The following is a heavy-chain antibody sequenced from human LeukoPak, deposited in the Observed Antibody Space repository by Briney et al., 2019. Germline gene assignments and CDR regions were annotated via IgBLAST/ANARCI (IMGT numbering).Heavy chain of an antibody. CDR1: GGSISSGGYY. CDR2: IYYSGST. D-gene: IGHD5-12*01. J-gene: IGHJ6*02. CDR3: ARFIVTTRYYYYYGMDV. Sequence: PSETLSLTCTVSGGSISSGGYYWSWIRQHPGKGLEWIGYIYYSGSTYYNPSLKSRVTISVDTSKNQFSLKLSSVTAADTAVYYCARFIVTTRYYYYYGMDVWGQGTTVTVSS. V-gene: IGHV4-31*03.